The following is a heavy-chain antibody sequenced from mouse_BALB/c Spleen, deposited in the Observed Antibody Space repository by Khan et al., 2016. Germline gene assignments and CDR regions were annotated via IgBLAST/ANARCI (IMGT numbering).Heavy chain of an antibody. CDR3: ARTYYSYWYFDV. J-gene: IGHJ1*01. CDR2: INTYTGEP. CDR1: GYTFTNYG. Sequence: QIQLVQSGPELKKPGETVKISCKASGYTFTNYGMNWVKQAPGKGLKWMDWINTYTGEPTFAADFKGRFAFSLETSASTAYLQINNLKNEDMATXFCARTYYSYWYFDVWGAGTTVTVSS. V-gene: IGHV9-1*02. D-gene: IGHD2-12*01.